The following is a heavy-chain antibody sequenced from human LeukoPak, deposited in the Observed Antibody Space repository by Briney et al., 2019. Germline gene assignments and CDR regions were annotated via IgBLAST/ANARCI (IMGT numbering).Heavy chain of an antibody. CDR3: ARRNHLGGLSLGYFYYGLDV. CDR1: GFSVSSNY. CDR2: IYSGDTT. D-gene: IGHD3-16*01. Sequence: GGSLRLSCAASGFSVSSNYMTWVRQAPGKGLEWVSVIYSGDTTFYADSVKGRFTISRDNSKNTLLLEMNSLRAEDTAVYFCARRNHLGGLSLGYFYYGLDVWGQGTTVTVSS. J-gene: IGHJ6*02. V-gene: IGHV3-53*01.